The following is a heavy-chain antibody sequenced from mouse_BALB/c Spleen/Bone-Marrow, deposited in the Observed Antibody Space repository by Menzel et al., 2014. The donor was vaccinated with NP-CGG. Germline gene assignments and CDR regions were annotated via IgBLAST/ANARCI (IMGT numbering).Heavy chain of an antibody. CDR1: GFNIKDTY. Sequence: EVQLQQSGAELVKPGASVKLSCTASGFNIKDTYMHWVKQRPEQGLEWIGRIDPANGNAKYDPKFQGKATITADTSSNTAYLQLSSLTSEDTAVYYCARWEYYAMDYWGQGTSVTVSS. V-gene: IGHV14-3*02. CDR3: ARWEYYAMDY. CDR2: IDPANGNA. J-gene: IGHJ4*01. D-gene: IGHD4-1*01.